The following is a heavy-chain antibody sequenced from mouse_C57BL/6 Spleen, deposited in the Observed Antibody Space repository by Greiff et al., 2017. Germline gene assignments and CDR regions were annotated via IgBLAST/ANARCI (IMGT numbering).Heavy chain of an antibody. J-gene: IGHJ3*01. CDR3: ARPYGSRWAWFAY. D-gene: IGHD1-1*01. CDR1: GYTFTSYW. CDR2: IDPSDSET. V-gene: IGHV1-52*01. Sequence: QVQLQQPGAELVRPGSSVKLSCKASGYTFTSYWMHWVKQRPIQGLEWIGNIDPSDSETHYNQKFKDKATLTVDKSSSTAYMQLSSLTSEDSAVYYCARPYGSRWAWFAYWGQGTLVTVSA.